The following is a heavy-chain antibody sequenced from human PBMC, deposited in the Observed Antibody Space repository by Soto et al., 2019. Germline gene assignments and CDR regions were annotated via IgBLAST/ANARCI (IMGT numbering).Heavy chain of an antibody. CDR3: ARGSRLPAAIGL. D-gene: IGHD2-2*02. V-gene: IGHV4-59*01. J-gene: IGHJ4*02. Sequence: SETLSLTCTVSGGSISSYYWSWLRQPPGKGLEWIGYIYYSGGTNYNPSLKSRVTISVDTSKNQFSLKLSSVTAADTAVYYCARGSRLPAAIGLWGQGTLVTVSS. CDR2: IYYSGGT. CDR1: GGSISSYY.